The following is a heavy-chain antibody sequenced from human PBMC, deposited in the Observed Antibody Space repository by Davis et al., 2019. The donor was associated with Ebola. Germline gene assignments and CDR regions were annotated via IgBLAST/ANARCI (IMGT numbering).Heavy chain of an antibody. J-gene: IGHJ4*02. V-gene: IGHV4-59*01. CDR2: IYYSGST. CDR1: GGSISSYY. D-gene: IGHD4-17*01. CDR3: ARASWYGDPIDY. Sequence: SETLSLTCTVSGGSISSYYWSWIRQPPGKGVEWIGYIYYSGSTNYNPSLKSRVTISVDTSKNQFSLKLSSVSAADTAVYYCARASWYGDPIDYWGQGTLVTVSS.